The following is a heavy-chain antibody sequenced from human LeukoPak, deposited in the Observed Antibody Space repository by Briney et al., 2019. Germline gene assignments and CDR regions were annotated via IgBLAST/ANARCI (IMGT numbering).Heavy chain of an antibody. CDR3: AREVDWLDP. Sequence: ASVKASCKASGYTFTGYYMHWVRQAPGQGLEWMGWINPNSGGTNYAQMLQGRVTFTADESTSTAYMELSSLTFEDTAVYYCAREVDWLDPWGQGTLVTVSS. CDR2: INPNSGGT. D-gene: IGHD1-26*01. CDR1: GYTFTGYY. J-gene: IGHJ5*02. V-gene: IGHV1-2*02.